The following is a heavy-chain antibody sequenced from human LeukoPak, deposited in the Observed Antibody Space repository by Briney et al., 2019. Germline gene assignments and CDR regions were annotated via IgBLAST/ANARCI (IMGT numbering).Heavy chain of an antibody. Sequence: LAGGSLRLSCAASGFTFSSYGMHWVRQAPGKGLEWVAFISYDGSNKYYADSVKGRFTISRDNSKNTLYLQMNSLRAEDTAVYYCAKDMVLYDFDWSRYFDYWGQGTLVTVSS. CDR1: GFTFSSYG. J-gene: IGHJ4*02. CDR2: ISYDGSNK. V-gene: IGHV3-30*18. CDR3: AKDMVLYDFDWSRYFDY. D-gene: IGHD3-9*01.